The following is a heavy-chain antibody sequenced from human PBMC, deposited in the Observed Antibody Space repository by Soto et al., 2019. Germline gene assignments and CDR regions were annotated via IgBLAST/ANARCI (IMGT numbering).Heavy chain of an antibody. CDR3: ARAYSDAFDI. Sequence: KPGGSLRLSCAASGFTFRDYYMTWIRQTPGKGLEWVSYISSSGTGIYYPDSVKGRFTISRDNAKNSLYLQMSSLRAEDTALYYCARAYSDAFDIWGHGTMVTVSS. J-gene: IGHJ3*02. CDR1: GFTFRDYY. D-gene: IGHD2-21*01. CDR2: ISSSGTGI. V-gene: IGHV3-11*01.